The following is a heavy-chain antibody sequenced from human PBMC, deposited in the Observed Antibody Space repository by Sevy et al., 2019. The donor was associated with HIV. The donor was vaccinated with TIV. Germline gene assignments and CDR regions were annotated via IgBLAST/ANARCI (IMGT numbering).Heavy chain of an antibody. CDR2: ISSSSSYI. Sequence: GGSLRLSCAASGFTFSSYSMNWVRQAPGKGLEWVSSISSSSSYIYYADSVKGRFTISRDNAKNSPYLQMNSLRAEDTAVYYCARRSCSSTSCSFDYWGQGTLVTVSS. D-gene: IGHD2-2*01. CDR3: ARRSCSSTSCSFDY. CDR1: GFTFSSYS. J-gene: IGHJ4*02. V-gene: IGHV3-21*01.